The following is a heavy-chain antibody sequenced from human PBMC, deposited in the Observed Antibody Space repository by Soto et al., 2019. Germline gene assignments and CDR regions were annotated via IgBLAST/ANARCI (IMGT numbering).Heavy chain of an antibody. Sequence: GGSLRLSCAASGFTFSSYGMHWVRQAPGKGLEWVAVIWYDGSNKYYADSVKDRFTISRDNSKNTLYLQMNSLRAEDTAVYYCARDQQWLVRFYFDFWGQGTLVTVSS. J-gene: IGHJ4*02. CDR3: ARDQQWLVRFYFDF. CDR2: IWYDGSNK. CDR1: GFTFSSYG. V-gene: IGHV3-33*01. D-gene: IGHD6-19*01.